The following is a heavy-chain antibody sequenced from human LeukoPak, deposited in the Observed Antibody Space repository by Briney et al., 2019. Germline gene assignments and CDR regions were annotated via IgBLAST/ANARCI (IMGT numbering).Heavy chain of an antibody. V-gene: IGHV4-39*01. CDR1: GGSISGSSYY. CDR3: ARLVTAATGNCFDP. J-gene: IGHJ5*02. D-gene: IGHD1-7*01. Sequence: TSETLSLTCTVSGGSISGSSYYWAWIRQPLGKGLECIGSIHKSGNTYYTASLKSRVTISVDTSKNRVSLKLTSATATDTAVYYCARLVTAATGNCFDPWGQGTLVTVSS. CDR2: IHKSGNT.